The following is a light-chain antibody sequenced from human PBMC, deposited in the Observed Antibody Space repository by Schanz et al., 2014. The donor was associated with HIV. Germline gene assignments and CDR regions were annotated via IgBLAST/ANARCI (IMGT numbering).Light chain of an antibody. CDR3: ATWDDSLNGWV. CDR2: NTY. CDR1: SSNFRSNA. J-gene: IGLJ3*02. V-gene: IGLV1-44*01. Sequence: QSVLTQPPSASGTPGQRVTISCSGSSSNFRSNAVNWYQQLPGTAPKLVIYNTYHRPSGVPDRFSGSQSGASASLAISGLQSEDEADFYCATWDDSLNGWVFGGGIKLTVL.